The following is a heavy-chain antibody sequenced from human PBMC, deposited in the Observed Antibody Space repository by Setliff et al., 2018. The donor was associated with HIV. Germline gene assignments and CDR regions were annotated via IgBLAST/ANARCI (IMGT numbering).Heavy chain of an antibody. CDR3: ARTVPHSAAQDAFDI. CDR2: ISNSGKI. CDR1: GYSISTNEW. Sequence: LTCAVSGYSISTNEWWGWIRQPPGKGLAWIGYISNSGKIYYDPSLNSRVTLSADTSKNQLSLKLTSVTAEDTGVYYCARTVPHSAAQDAFDIWGQGTVVT. J-gene: IGHJ3*02. V-gene: IGHV4-28*02. D-gene: IGHD4-4*01.